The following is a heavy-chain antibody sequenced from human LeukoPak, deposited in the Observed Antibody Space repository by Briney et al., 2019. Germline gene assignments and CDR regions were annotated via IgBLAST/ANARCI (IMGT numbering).Heavy chain of an antibody. J-gene: IGHJ4*02. CDR1: GGSISSGSYY. CDR3: ARGVIAPQGAFVDY. Sequence: SETLSLTCTVSGGSISSGSYYWSWIRQPAGKGLEWIGRIYTSGSTNYNPSLKSRVTISVDTSKNQFSLKLSSVTAADTAVYYCARGVIAPQGAFVDYWGQGTLVTVSS. D-gene: IGHD6-13*01. V-gene: IGHV4-61*02. CDR2: IYTSGST.